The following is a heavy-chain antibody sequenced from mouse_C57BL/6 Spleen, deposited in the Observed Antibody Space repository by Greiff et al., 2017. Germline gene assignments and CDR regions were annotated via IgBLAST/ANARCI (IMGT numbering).Heavy chain of an antibody. V-gene: IGHV14-4*01. Sequence: EVQLQQSGAELVRPGASVKLSCTASGFNIKDDYMHWVKQRPAQGLEWIGWIDPENGDTEYASKFQGKATITADTSSNTAYLQLSSLTSEDTAVYYCTPGGYYLGWFAYWGQGTLVTVSA. CDR1: GFNIKDDY. CDR3: TPGGYYLGWFAY. CDR2: IDPENGDT. D-gene: IGHD2-3*01. J-gene: IGHJ3*01.